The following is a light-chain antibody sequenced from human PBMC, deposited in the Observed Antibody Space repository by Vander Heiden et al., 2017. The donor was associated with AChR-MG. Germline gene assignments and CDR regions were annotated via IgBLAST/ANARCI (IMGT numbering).Light chain of an antibody. CDR3: MQGTHLYT. CDR1: QSLVHSDGNTY. V-gene: IGKV2-30*02. Sequence: DVVMTQSPLSLPVTLGQPASISCRSSQSLVHSDGNTYLNWFQQRPGQSPRRLIYKGSNRDYGVPDRFSGSGSGTDFTLKSSRGEDEDVGVYYCMQGTHLYTFGQGTKLEIK. CDR2: KGS. J-gene: IGKJ2*01.